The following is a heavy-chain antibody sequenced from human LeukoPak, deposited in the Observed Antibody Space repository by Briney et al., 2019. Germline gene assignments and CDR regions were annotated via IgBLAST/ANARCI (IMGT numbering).Heavy chain of an antibody. Sequence: GGTLRLSCAASGFTFSSYGMNWVRQAPGKGLEWVSDISGSCGSTYYADSVKGRFTISRDNSKNTLYLQMNSLRAEDTAVYYCAKLSSGYSSSWYYFDYWGQGTLVTVSS. CDR3: AKLSSGYSSSWYYFDY. D-gene: IGHD6-13*01. CDR2: ISGSCGST. V-gene: IGHV3-23*01. CDR1: GFTFSSYG. J-gene: IGHJ4*02.